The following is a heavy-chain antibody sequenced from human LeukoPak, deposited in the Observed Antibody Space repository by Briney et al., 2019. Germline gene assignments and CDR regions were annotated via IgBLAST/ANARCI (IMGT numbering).Heavy chain of an antibody. CDR2: IGYKGDT. CDR1: GYTFQTYG. J-gene: IGHJ4*02. V-gene: IGHV1-18*01. CDR3: ASGGDSYYFDY. D-gene: IGHD2-21*02. Sequence: VTSVKVSCKTSGYTFQTYGFSWVRQAPGQGLEWMGWIGYKGDTNYEDNFKGRATMTIDTYTRTAYLELRSLKSDDTAVYYCASGGDSYYFDYWGQGTLVTVSS.